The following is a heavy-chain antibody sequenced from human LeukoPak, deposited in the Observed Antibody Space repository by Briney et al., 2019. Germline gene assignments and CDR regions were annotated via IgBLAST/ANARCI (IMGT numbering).Heavy chain of an antibody. CDR1: GYTFTSYG. V-gene: IGHV1-18*01. CDR2: ISAYNGNT. CDR3: ARVANEYCSSTSCRNNYYMDV. Sequence: ASVKVSCKASGYTFTSYGISWVRQAPGQGLEWMGWISAYNGNTNYAQKLQGRVTMTTDTSTSTAYMELRSLRSDDTAVYYCARVANEYCSSTSCRNNYYMDVWGKGTTVTVSS. J-gene: IGHJ6*03. D-gene: IGHD2-2*01.